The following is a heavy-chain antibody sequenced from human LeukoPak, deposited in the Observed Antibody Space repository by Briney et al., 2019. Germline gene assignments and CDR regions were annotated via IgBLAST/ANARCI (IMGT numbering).Heavy chain of an antibody. J-gene: IGHJ6*02. V-gene: IGHV3-33*01. CDR1: GFTFSSYG. Sequence: PGRSLRLSCAASGFTFSSYGMHWVRQAPGKGLEWVAVIWYDGSNKYYADSVKGRFTISRDNSKNTLYLQMNSLRAEDTAVYYCASRAPYYSLDVWGQGTPVTVSS. CDR2: IWYDGSNK. CDR3: ASRAPYYSLDV. D-gene: IGHD3-10*01.